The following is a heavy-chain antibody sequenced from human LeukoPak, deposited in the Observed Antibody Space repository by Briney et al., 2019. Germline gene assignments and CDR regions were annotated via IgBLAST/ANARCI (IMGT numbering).Heavy chain of an antibody. D-gene: IGHD2-2*02. CDR3: ARGIVVPAAIPRESYYYYMDV. J-gene: IGHJ6*03. V-gene: IGHV1-69*13. CDR2: IIPIFGTA. CDR1: GGTFISYA. Sequence: SVKVSCKASGGTFISYAISWVRQAPGQGLEWMGGIIPIFGTANYAQKFQGRVTITADESTSTAYMELSSLRSEDTAVYYCARGIVVPAAIPRESYYYYMDVWGKGTTVTISS.